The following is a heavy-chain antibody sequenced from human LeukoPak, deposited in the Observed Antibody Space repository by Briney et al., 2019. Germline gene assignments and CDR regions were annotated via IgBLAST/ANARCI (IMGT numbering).Heavy chain of an antibody. CDR1: GGSISSSNW. CDR3: ARTDIYYPYDTFDI. D-gene: IGHD1-26*01. V-gene: IGHV4-4*02. CDR2: IYHSGST. J-gene: IGHJ3*02. Sequence: PSGTLSLTCAVSGGSISSSNWWSWVRQPPGKGLEWIGEIYHSGSTNYNPSLKSRVTISVDKSKNQFSLKLSSVTAADTAVYYCARTDIYYPYDTFDIWGQGTMVTVSS.